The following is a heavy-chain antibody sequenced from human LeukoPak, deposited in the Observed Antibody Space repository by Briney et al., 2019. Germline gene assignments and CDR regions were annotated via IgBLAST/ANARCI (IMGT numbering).Heavy chain of an antibody. Sequence: SQSLSLTCTVSGASISSSSYYSGWLRQPPGNGLEWFGRIYYSGSTYYNPSIKSRVTISVDTSKNKFSLKLSSVTAADTAVYYCASPSSEDWFDRWGQGTLVTVSS. CDR2: IYYSGST. D-gene: IGHD6-13*01. CDR1: GASISSSSYY. CDR3: ASPSSEDWFDR. V-gene: IGHV4-39*01. J-gene: IGHJ5*02.